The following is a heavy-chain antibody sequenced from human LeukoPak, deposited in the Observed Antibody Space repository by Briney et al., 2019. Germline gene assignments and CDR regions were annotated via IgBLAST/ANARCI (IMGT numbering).Heavy chain of an antibody. CDR2: ISSSGSTI. CDR1: GFTFSSYE. Sequence: GGSLRLSCAASGFTFSSYETNWVRQAPGKGLEWVSYISSSGSTIYYADSVKGRFTISRDNAKNSLYLQMNSLRAEDTAVYYCARDRIAARWFDPWGQGTLVTVSS. V-gene: IGHV3-48*03. D-gene: IGHD6-13*01. J-gene: IGHJ5*02. CDR3: ARDRIAARWFDP.